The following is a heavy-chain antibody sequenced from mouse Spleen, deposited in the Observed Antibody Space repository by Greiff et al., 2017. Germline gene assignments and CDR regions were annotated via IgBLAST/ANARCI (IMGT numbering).Heavy chain of an antibody. D-gene: IGHD2-4*01. Sequence: VMLVESGPGLVQPSQSLSITCTVSGFSLTSYGVHWVRQSPGKGLEWLGVIWSGGSTDYNAAFISRLSISKDNSKSQVFFKMNSLQADDTAIYYCARNYYDYDEGGPMDYWGQGTSVTVSS. V-gene: IGHV2-2*01. CDR3: ARNYYDYDEGGPMDY. CDR2: IWSGGST. J-gene: IGHJ4*01. CDR1: GFSLTSYG.